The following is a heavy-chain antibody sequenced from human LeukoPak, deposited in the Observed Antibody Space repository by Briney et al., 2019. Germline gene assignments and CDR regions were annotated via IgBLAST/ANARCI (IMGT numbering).Heavy chain of an antibody. Sequence: PSETLSLTCTVSGGSISSSSYYWGWIRQPPGKGLEWIGSIYYSGSTYYNPSLKSRVTISVDTSKNQFSLKLSSVTAADTAVYYCARGARALHDLGYWGQGTLVTVSS. CDR1: GGSISSSSYY. CDR3: ARGARALHDLGY. CDR2: IYYSGST. J-gene: IGHJ4*02. V-gene: IGHV4-39*01.